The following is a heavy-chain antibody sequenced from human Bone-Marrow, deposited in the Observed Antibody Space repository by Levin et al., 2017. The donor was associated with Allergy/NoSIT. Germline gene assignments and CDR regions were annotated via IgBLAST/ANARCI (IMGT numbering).Heavy chain of an antibody. CDR2: ISSSTNSI. Sequence: ETLSLTCAASGFTFSSDTMNWVRQAPGKGLEWVSSISSSTNSIYYADSVKGRFTVSRDNAKNSLYLQMNSLRAEDTAVYYCARGFDYYDSESYSQIYFYDYLDVWGKGTTVTVSS. J-gene: IGHJ6*03. V-gene: IGHV3-21*01. D-gene: IGHD3-10*01. CDR3: ARGFDYYDSESYSQIYFYDYLDV. CDR1: GFTFSSDT.